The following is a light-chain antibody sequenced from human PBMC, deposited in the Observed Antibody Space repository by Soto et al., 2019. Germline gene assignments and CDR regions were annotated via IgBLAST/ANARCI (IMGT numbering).Light chain of an antibody. V-gene: IGKV3D-15*01. CDR1: QSVSSN. CDR2: GAS. J-gene: IGKJ5*01. CDR3: QQYNNWPPGIT. Sequence: EIVLRQSPATLSVFPGERATFSCWASQSVSSNLAWYQRTPGQAPRLLIYGASTSATGIPARFSGSGSGTEFTLTISSLQSEEFAFYYCQQYNNWPPGITFGQGTRLEIK.